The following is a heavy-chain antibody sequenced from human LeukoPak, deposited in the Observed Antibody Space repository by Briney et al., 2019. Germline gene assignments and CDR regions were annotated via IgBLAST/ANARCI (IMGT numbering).Heavy chain of an antibody. J-gene: IGHJ3*02. CDR3: ARAHASLRITMIVVGEHAFDI. V-gene: IGHV3-33*01. D-gene: IGHD3-22*01. CDR2: LWYDGSNK. CDR1: GFIFSTYG. Sequence: GGSLRLSCAASGFIFSTYGMHWVRQAPGKGLEWVAILWYDGSNKDYADSVKGRFTVSRDNSKNTLYLQMNSLRAEDTAVYYCARAHASLRITMIVVGEHAFDIWGQGTMVTVSS.